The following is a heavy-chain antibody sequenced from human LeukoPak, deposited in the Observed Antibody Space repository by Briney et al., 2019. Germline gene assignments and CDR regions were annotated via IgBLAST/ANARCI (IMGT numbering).Heavy chain of an antibody. V-gene: IGHV3-23*01. Sequence: GGSLRLSCAASGFTFSSYAMSWVRQAPGKGLEWVSAISGSGGSTYYADSVKGRFTISRDNSKNTLYLQMNSLRAEDTAVYYCARGESDQVVDIWFDPWGQGTLVTVSS. J-gene: IGHJ5*02. CDR3: ARGESDQVVDIWFDP. CDR2: ISGSGGST. D-gene: IGHD6-6*01. CDR1: GFTFSSYA.